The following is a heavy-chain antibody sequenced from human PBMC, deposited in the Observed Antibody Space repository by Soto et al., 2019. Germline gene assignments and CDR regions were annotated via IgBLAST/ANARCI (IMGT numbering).Heavy chain of an antibody. Sequence: QLQLQESGPGLVKPSETLSVTCTVSGGSISSSSYYWGWIRQPPGKGLEWIGSIYYSGSTYYNPSLKSRVTTSVDTSKNQFSLQLSSVTAADTAVYYCARHWLYSSSSNPWYFDLWGRGTLVTVSS. D-gene: IGHD6-6*01. J-gene: IGHJ2*01. CDR1: GGSISSSSYY. CDR3: ARHWLYSSSSNPWYFDL. V-gene: IGHV4-39*01. CDR2: IYYSGST.